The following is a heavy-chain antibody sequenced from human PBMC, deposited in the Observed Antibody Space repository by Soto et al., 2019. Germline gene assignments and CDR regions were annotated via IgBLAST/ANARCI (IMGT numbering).Heavy chain of an antibody. CDR1: GHPISSYY. CDR3: ARTWDVVRGVRYFHYGMDV. D-gene: IGHD3-10*01. CDR2: IYRSGST. Sequence: QVQLQESGPGLVKPSETLTLICTVSGHPISSYYWSWIRQSPGEGLEWIGYIYRSGSTNYNPSLQSRVTISIDTSKNQFSLKLSSVTAADTAVYYCARTWDVVRGVRYFHYGMDVWGQGTTVTVSS. J-gene: IGHJ6*02. V-gene: IGHV4-59*01.